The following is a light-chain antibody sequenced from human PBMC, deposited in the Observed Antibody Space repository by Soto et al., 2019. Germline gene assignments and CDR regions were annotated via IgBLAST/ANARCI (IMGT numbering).Light chain of an antibody. V-gene: IGLV2-14*01. J-gene: IGLJ1*01. Sequence: QSALTQPASVSGSPGQSITMSCTGSSSDVGGYNYVSWYQQHPGKAPKLMIYDVSNRPSGVSNRFSGSKSGNTASLTISGLQADDEADYYCSSYTSSSTLEVFGTGTKVTVL. CDR2: DVS. CDR3: SSYTSSSTLEV. CDR1: SSDVGGYNY.